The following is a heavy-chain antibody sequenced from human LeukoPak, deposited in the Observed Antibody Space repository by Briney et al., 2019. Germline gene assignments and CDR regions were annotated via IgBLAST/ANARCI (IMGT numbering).Heavy chain of an antibody. Sequence: ASLKVSCKASGYTFTGYYLHWARQAPGQGLEWMGWINPNSGGTNYAQKFQGRVTMTRDTSISTAYMEMSRLTSDDTAVYYCFSRIGSAHCDYWGQGTLVTVSS. CDR2: INPNSGGT. CDR1: GYTFTGYY. J-gene: IGHJ4*02. V-gene: IGHV1-2*02. CDR3: FSRIGSAHCDY. D-gene: IGHD6-19*01.